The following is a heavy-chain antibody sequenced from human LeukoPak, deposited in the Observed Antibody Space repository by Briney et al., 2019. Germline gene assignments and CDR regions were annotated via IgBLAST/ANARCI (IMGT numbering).Heavy chain of an antibody. Sequence: QAGGSLRLSCAASGFTFSSYAMSWVRQAPGKGLEWVSAISGSGGSTYYADSVKGRFTISRDNSKNTLYLQMNSLRAEDTVTYYCAARPTSEAVAPSDFWGQGTLVTVSP. CDR3: AARPTSEAVAPSDF. J-gene: IGHJ4*02. D-gene: IGHD6-19*01. V-gene: IGHV3-23*01. CDR2: ISGSGGST. CDR1: GFTFSSYA.